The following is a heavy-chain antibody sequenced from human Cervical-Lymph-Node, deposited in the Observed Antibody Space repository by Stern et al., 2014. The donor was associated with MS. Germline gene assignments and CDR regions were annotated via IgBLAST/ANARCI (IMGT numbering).Heavy chain of an antibody. CDR1: GFTFSHYN. CDR3: ARNLNAFDI. V-gene: IGHV3-21*06. J-gene: IGHJ3*02. Sequence: QLVESGGGLVKPGGPLRLSCAASGFTFSHYNMPWVRQAPGKGLGWVSSNSHIGDYINYADSVKGRLSISRDNAKNSLYLQMESLRVEDTAVYYCARNLNAFDIWGQGTLVTVSS. CDR2: NSHIGDYI.